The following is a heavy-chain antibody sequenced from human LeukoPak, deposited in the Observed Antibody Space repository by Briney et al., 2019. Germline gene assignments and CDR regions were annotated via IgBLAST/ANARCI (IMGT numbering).Heavy chain of an antibody. CDR2: INHSGST. D-gene: IGHD3-10*01. Sequence: SETLSLTCAVYGGSFSGYYWSWIRQPPGKGLEWIGEINHSGSTNYNPSLESRVTISVDTSKNQFSLKLSSVTAADTAVYYCARGRSVRGLYYFDYWGQGTLVTVSS. J-gene: IGHJ4*02. CDR1: GGSFSGYY. CDR3: ARGRSVRGLYYFDY. V-gene: IGHV4-34*01.